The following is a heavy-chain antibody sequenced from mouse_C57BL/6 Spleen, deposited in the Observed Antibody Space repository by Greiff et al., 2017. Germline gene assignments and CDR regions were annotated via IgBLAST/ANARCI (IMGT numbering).Heavy chain of an antibody. CDR3: TRLGTVVAGAMDY. J-gene: IGHJ4*01. D-gene: IGHD1-1*01. V-gene: IGHV1-15*01. Sequence: VQLQQSGAELVRPGASVTLSCKASGYTFTDYEMHWVKQTPVHGLEWIGAIYPETGGTAYNQKFKGKAILTADKSSSSAYMELRSLTSEDSAVYYCTRLGTVVAGAMDYWGQGTSVTVSS. CDR2: IYPETGGT. CDR1: GYTFTDYE.